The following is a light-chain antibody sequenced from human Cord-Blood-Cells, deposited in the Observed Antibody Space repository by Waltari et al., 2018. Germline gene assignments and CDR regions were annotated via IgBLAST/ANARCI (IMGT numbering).Light chain of an antibody. Sequence: QSALTQPASVSGYPGQSITISCTGTSSDVGRYNLVSWYQQHPGKAPKLMIYAGSKRPSGVSNRFSGSKSGNTASLTISGLQAEDEADYYCCSYAGSSTYVVFGGGTKLTVL. J-gene: IGLJ2*01. CDR2: AGS. V-gene: IGLV2-23*01. CDR3: CSYAGSSTYVV. CDR1: SSDVGRYNL.